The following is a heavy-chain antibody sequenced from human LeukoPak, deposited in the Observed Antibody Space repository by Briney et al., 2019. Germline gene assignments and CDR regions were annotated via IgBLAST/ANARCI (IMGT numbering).Heavy chain of an antibody. V-gene: IGHV1-46*01. J-gene: IGHJ2*01. D-gene: IGHD1-14*01. CDR1: GYTFTSYY. Sequence: ASVKVSCKASGYTFTSYYMHWVRQAPGQGLEWMGIINPSGGSTSYAQKFQGRVTITRDTSTSTVYMELSSLRSEDTAVYYCARDFTGAHWYFDLWGRGTLVTVSS. CDR3: ARDFTGAHWYFDL. CDR2: INPSGGST.